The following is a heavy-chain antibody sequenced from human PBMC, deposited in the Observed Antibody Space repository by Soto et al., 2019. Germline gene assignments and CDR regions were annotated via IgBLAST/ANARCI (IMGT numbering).Heavy chain of an antibody. J-gene: IGHJ6*02. CDR3: ARGSTIFGVVPSHYGMDV. D-gene: IGHD3-3*01. V-gene: IGHV1-2*04. CDR1: GYTFTGYY. Sequence: ASVKVSCKASGYTFTGYYMHWVRQAPGQGLEWMGWINPNSGGTNYAQKFQGWVTMTRDTSISTAYMELSRLRSDDTAVYYCARGSTIFGVVPSHYGMDVWGQVTTLTVSS. CDR2: INPNSGGT.